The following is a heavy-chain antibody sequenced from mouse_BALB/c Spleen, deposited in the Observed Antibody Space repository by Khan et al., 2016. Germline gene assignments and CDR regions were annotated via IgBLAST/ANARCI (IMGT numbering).Heavy chain of an antibody. CDR2: IWAGGST. CDR3: ARGRYSGTSCFDY. J-gene: IGHJ2*01. D-gene: IGHD1-1*01. CDR1: GFSLTTYG. Sequence: VQLQESGPGLVAPSQSLSITCTVSGFSLTTYGVHWVRQPPAKGLEWLGVIWAGGSTNYNSALMSRLSISQDNSKSQVFLKMNSLQTDDTATSYSARGRYSGTSCFDYWGQGTTLTVSS. V-gene: IGHV2-9*02.